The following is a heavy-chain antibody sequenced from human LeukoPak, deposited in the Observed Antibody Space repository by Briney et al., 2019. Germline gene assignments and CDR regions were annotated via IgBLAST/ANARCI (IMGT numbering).Heavy chain of an antibody. D-gene: IGHD6-6*01. V-gene: IGHV3-30*02. Sequence: PGGSLRLSCAASGFTFSSYGMHWVRQAPGKGLEWVAFIRYDGSNKYYADSVKGRFTISRDNSKNTLYLQMNSLRAEDTAVYYCAKDVEAARPFDYWGQGTLVTVSS. CDR2: IRYDGSNK. CDR1: GFTFSSYG. CDR3: AKDVEAARPFDY. J-gene: IGHJ4*02.